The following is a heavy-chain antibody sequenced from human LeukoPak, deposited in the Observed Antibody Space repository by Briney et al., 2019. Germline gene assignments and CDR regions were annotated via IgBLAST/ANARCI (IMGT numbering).Heavy chain of an antibody. Sequence: SVKVSCKSSGGSFSTYAVNWVRQAPGQGLEWMGRLIPVLGMSRYAQGFQGRVTLTADRSTNTAYMELDRLTSDDTAVYFCARDRGGGFDLAFFDHWGQGTLVTVSS. CDR3: ARDRGGGFDLAFFDH. V-gene: IGHV1-69*04. J-gene: IGHJ4*02. CDR1: GGSFSTYA. CDR2: LIPVLGMS. D-gene: IGHD5-12*01.